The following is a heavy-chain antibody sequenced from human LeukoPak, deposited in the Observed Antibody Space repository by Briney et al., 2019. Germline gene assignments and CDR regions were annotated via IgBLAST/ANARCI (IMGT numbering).Heavy chain of an antibody. D-gene: IGHD6-13*01. CDR2: INQDGSEK. J-gene: IGHJ3*02. CDR3: ARVGVAAALDAFDI. CDR1: EFTFNTYW. Sequence: GGSLRLSCAASEFTFNTYWMIWVRQAPGKGLEWVANINQDGSEKYYVDSVKGRFTISRDNAKNSLYLRMNSLRAEDTAVYYCARVGVAAALDAFDIWGQGTMVTVSS. V-gene: IGHV3-7*01.